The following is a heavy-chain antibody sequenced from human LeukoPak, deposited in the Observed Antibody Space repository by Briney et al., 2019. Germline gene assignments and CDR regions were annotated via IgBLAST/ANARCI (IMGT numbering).Heavy chain of an antibody. CDR2: INPNSGDT. D-gene: IGHD3-22*01. V-gene: IGHV1-2*02. CDR1: GYTFTGYY. CDR3: ARGRYGLLSGYDY. J-gene: IGHJ4*02. Sequence: ASVKVSFKASGYTFTGYYMQWVRQAPGQGLEWMGWINPNSGDTNYAQKFQGRVTMTRDTSISTAYMELSRLTSDDTAVYYCARGRYGLLSGYDYWGQGAMVTVSS.